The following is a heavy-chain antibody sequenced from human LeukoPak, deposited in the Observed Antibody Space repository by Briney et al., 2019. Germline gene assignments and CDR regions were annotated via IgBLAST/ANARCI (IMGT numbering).Heavy chain of an antibody. V-gene: IGHV4-30-2*01. CDR3: ARLLYGDYADWFDP. Sequence: SQTLSLTCTVSGVSISSGGYSWSWIRQPPGKGLEWIGYIYHSGSTYYNPSLKSRVTISVDRSKNQFSLKLSSVTAADTAVYYCARLLYGDYADWFDPWGQGTLVTVSS. CDR1: GVSISSGGYS. J-gene: IGHJ5*02. CDR2: IYHSGST. D-gene: IGHD4-17*01.